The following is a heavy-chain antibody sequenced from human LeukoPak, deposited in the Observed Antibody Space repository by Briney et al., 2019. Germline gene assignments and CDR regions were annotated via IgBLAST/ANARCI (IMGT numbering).Heavy chain of an antibody. Sequence: SETLSLTCAVSGYSISSGHCWGWIRQPPGKGREWIGSIYHSRSTYYNPSLKSRVTISVDTSKNQFALKLSSVTAADTAVYYCARVATTTNLPQRPFGLWGQGTRVTVFS. J-gene: IGHJ4*02. CDR3: ARVATTTNLPQRPFGL. D-gene: IGHD5-12*01. CDR1: GYSISSGHC. CDR2: IYHSRST. V-gene: IGHV4-38-2*01.